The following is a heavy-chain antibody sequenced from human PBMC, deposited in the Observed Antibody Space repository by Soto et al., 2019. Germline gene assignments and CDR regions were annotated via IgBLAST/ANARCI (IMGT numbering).Heavy chain of an antibody. Sequence: SETLSLTCTVSGGSISSSSYYWGWIRQPPGKGLEWIGSIYYSGSTYYNPSLKSRVTISVDTSKNQFSLKLSSVTAADTAVYYCASYDFWSRYYLSAWEYWGQGTLVTVSS. CDR3: ASYDFWSRYYLSAWEY. D-gene: IGHD3-3*01. J-gene: IGHJ4*02. CDR1: GGSISSSSYY. V-gene: IGHV4-39*01. CDR2: IYYSGST.